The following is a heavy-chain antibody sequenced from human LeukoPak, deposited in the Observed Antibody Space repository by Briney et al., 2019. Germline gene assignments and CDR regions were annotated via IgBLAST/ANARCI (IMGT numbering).Heavy chain of an antibody. CDR3: ARGHSGSYYWFDP. J-gene: IGHJ5*02. CDR2: INHSGST. V-gene: IGHV4-39*07. D-gene: IGHD1-26*01. CDR1: GGSISSGDYY. Sequence: SETLSLTCTVSGGSISSGDYYWSWIRQPPGKGLEWIGEINHSGSTNYNPSLKSRVTISVDTSKNQFSLKLSSVTAADTAVYYCARGHSGSYYWFDPWGQGTLVTVSS.